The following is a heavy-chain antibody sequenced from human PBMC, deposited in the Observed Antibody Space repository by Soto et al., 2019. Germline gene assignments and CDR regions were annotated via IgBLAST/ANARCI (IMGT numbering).Heavy chain of an antibody. CDR3: ARDTVTGLRGGAAGADYYYGMDV. Sequence: QVQLVQSGAEVKKPGASVKVSCKASGYTFTSYGISWVRQAPGQGLEWMGWISAYNGNTNYAQKLQGRVTMTTDTSTSTAYMGLWSLRSDDTAVYSCARDTVTGLRGGAAGADYYYGMDVWGQGTTVTVSS. D-gene: IGHD4-17*01. CDR1: GYTFTSYG. V-gene: IGHV1-18*01. J-gene: IGHJ6*02. CDR2: ISAYNGNT.